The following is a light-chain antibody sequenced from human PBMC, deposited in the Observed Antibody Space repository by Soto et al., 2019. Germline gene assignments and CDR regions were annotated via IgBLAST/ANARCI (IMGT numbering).Light chain of an antibody. J-gene: IGLJ2*01. CDR2: GVT. CDR1: SSDVGGYNY. Sequence: QSALTQPASVSGSPGQSITISYTGTSSDVGGYNYVSWYQHHPGKAPELIIYGVTNRPSGISLRFSGSKSGNTASLTISGLQAEDEADYYCTSYTSTGAPVLFGGGTKLTVL. CDR3: TSYTSTGAPVL. V-gene: IGLV2-14*03.